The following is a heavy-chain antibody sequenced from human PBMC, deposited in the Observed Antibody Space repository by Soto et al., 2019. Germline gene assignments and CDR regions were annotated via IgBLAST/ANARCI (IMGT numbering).Heavy chain of an antibody. CDR1: GGSISSGDYY. Sequence: SETLSVTCTVSGGSISSGDYYWGWIRHPPGKGLEWIGYIYYSGSTYYNPSLKSRVTISVDTSKNQFSLKLSSVTAADTAVYYCARGAPIFDYWGQGTLVTVSS. CDR3: ARGAPIFDY. J-gene: IGHJ4*02. V-gene: IGHV4-30-4*01. CDR2: IYYSGST.